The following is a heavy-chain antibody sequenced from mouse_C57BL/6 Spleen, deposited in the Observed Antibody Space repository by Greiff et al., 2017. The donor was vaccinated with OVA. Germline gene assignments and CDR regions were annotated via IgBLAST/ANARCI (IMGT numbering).Heavy chain of an antibody. V-gene: IGHV14-4*01. Sequence: VQLKQSGAELVRPGASVKLSCTASGFNIKDDYMHWVKQRPEQGLEWIGWIVPENGDTEYASKFQGKATITADTSSNTAYLQLSSLTSEDTAVYYCTTRWALSMDYWGQGTSVTVSS. CDR2: IVPENGDT. CDR3: TTRWALSMDY. J-gene: IGHJ4*01. CDR1: GFNIKDDY. D-gene: IGHD1-1*02.